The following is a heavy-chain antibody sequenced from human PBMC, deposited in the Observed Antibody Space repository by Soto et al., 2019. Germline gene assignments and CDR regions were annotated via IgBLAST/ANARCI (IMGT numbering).Heavy chain of an antibody. D-gene: IGHD2-2*01. J-gene: IGHJ4*02. V-gene: IGHV4-59*01. CDR3: SRDFGRHCSSNRCDPFYFDS. CDR2: INYSGST. CDR1: GVSISDYY. Sequence: QVQLQESGPGLVKPSETLSLTCTVSGVSISDYYWSWIRQPPGKGLEWIGYINYSGSTDYDPSLRNRVTISVDTSKNQFSLELTSVTATDTAVYYCSRDFGRHCSSNRCDPFYFDSWGQGTLVTVSS.